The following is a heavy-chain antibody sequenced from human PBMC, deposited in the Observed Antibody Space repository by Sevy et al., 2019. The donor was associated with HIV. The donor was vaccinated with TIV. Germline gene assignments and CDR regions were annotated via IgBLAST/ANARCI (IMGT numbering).Heavy chain of an antibody. CDR1: GFSFSDAW. CDR3: TTEGAD. J-gene: IGHJ1*01. CDR2: VRSKGDGGTA. V-gene: IGHV3-15*01. Sequence: GGSLRLSCAASGFSFSDAWLSWVRQVPGKGLEWVGRVRSKGDGGTAEYAAPVKGRFTIARDDSKNTMYVQMNHLKNEDTGIYYCTTEGADWGQGTLVTVSS.